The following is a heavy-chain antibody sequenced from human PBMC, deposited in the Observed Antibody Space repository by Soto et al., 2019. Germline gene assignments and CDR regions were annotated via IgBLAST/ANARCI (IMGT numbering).Heavy chain of an antibody. Sequence: GDSLKISSQGSGYSFTSYRIRWMRQMPGKGRAWMGIIYPGDSDTRYSPSFQGQVTISADKSISTAYLQWSSLKASDTAMYYCARQTGGQDYGDYAIPIFGMDVWGQGTTVTVSS. V-gene: IGHV5-51*01. CDR3: ARQTGGQDYGDYAIPIFGMDV. J-gene: IGHJ6*02. CDR1: GYSFTSYR. CDR2: IYPGDSDT. D-gene: IGHD4-17*01.